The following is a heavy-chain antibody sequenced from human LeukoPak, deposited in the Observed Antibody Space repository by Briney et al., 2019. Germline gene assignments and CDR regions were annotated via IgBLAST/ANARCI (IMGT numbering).Heavy chain of an antibody. V-gene: IGHV3-11*04. CDR1: GFTFSDYY. Sequence: GGSLRLSCAASGFTFSDYYMSWIRQAPGKGLEWVSYISSSGSTIYYADSVKGRFTISRDNAKNSLYLQTNSLRAEDTAVYYCTRDHRYSGGGRYFDYWGQGTLVTVSS. CDR3: TRDHRYSGGGRYFDY. D-gene: IGHD5-12*01. CDR2: ISSSGSTI. J-gene: IGHJ4*02.